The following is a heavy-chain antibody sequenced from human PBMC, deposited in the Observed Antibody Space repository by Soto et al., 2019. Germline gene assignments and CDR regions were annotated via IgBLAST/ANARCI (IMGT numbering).Heavy chain of an antibody. D-gene: IGHD3-22*01. CDR1: GFTFSIYA. J-gene: IGHJ4*02. Sequence: PGGYLRPSCAAPGFTFSIYALHWVRQVPGTELEWVAVMSPNGNNQYYADSVKGGSPISRDTSKSTRFLQMTSLRPDDTAVYYCATGANFYYDTSRYWGQGTLVTVSS. V-gene: IGHV3-30-3*01. CDR3: ATGANFYYDTSRY. CDR2: MSPNGNNQ.